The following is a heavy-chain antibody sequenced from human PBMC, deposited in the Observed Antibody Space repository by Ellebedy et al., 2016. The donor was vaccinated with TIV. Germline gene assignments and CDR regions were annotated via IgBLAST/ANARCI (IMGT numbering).Heavy chain of an antibody. CDR1: GFIFNNFW. Sequence: GGSLRLXCAASGFIFNNFWMNWVRQAPGKGLEWVATINQDGKKIFYVDSVKGRFTISRDNAKNTVYLEMNSLRVEDTAVYYCARVYGPDDVIVASYFFDLWGQGTLVTVSS. CDR2: INQDGKKI. D-gene: IGHD3-22*01. J-gene: IGHJ4*02. V-gene: IGHV3-7*01. CDR3: ARVYGPDDVIVASYFFDL.